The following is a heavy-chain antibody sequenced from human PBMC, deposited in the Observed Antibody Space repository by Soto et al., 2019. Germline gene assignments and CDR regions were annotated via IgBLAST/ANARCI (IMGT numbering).Heavy chain of an antibody. J-gene: IGHJ2*01. CDR2: VSYEGSVQ. CDR1: GFSFNNYG. Sequence: QVQLVESGGGVVQPGGSLRLSCAASGFSFNNYGMHWVRQAPGKGLEWVAVVSYEGSVQYYTDSAKGRFTISRDNSKNTLYLQMNSQRDDDTAVYHCAKEIRPKAGKWYFDLWGRGTLVTVSS. CDR3: AKEIRPKAGKWYFDL. D-gene: IGHD6-19*01. V-gene: IGHV3-30*18.